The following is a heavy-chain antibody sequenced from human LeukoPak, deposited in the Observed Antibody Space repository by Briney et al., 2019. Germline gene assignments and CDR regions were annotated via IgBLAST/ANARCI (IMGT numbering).Heavy chain of an antibody. J-gene: IGHJ3*02. D-gene: IGHD3-9*01. Sequence: SETLSLTCSVSGGFKSSYAWRWMRQSAGKGLEWIGRIYTTGSTNYNPSLKSRVTISVDKSKNQFSLRLNSVTAADTAVYYCARVRLHLTGYYREVKHLDIWGQGTMVTVSS. CDR1: GGFKSSYA. CDR3: ARVRLHLTGYYREVKHLDI. CDR2: IYTTGST. V-gene: IGHV4-4*07.